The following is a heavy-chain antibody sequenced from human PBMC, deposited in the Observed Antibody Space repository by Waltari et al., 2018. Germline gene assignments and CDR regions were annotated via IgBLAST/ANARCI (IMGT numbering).Heavy chain of an antibody. CDR3: ARDDSYGQFMRFDF. J-gene: IGHJ4*02. CDR2: IYSGGNT. CDR1: GLTVSRNY. V-gene: IGHV3-53*01. D-gene: IGHD5-18*01. Sequence: EVQLVESGGGLIQPGGSLRLSCEASGLTVSRNYMSWVRQAPGKGVGWLSAIYSGGNTFYADSVKGRFNISIDNSKNTLYLQMNSLRVDDTAVYYCARDDSYGQFMRFDFWGQGTVVTVSS.